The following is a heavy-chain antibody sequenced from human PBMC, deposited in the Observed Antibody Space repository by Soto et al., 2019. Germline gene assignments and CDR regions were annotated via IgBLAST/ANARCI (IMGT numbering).Heavy chain of an antibody. CDR3: ARESEDLTSNFDY. CDR1: GFTFTRFS. J-gene: IGHJ4*02. V-gene: IGHV3-21*06. Sequence: ALRLSCAASGFTFTRFSMNWVRQAPGKGLEWVSSISSTTNYIYYGDSMKGRFTISRDNAKNSLYLEMNSLRAEDTAVYYCARESEDLTSNFDYWGQGTLVTVSS. CDR2: ISSTTNYI.